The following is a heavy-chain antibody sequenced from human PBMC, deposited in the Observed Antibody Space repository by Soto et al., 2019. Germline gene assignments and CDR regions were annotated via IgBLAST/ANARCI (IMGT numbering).Heavy chain of an antibody. D-gene: IGHD6-19*01. CDR1: GFTFSSYA. CDR3: AKDHQWLVPNWFDP. J-gene: IGHJ5*02. V-gene: IGHV3-23*01. Sequence: LRLSCAASGFTFSSYAMSWVRQAPGKGLEWVSAISGSGGSTYYAGSVKGRFTISRDNSKNTLYLQMNSLRAEDTAVYYCAKDHQWLVPNWFDPWGQGTLVTVSS. CDR2: ISGSGGST.